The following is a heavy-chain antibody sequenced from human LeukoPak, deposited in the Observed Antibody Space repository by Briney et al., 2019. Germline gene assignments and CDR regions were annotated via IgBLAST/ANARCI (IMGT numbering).Heavy chain of an antibody. CDR2: ISSSSSYI. D-gene: IGHD1-7*01. CDR1: GFTFSSYS. J-gene: IGHJ2*01. Sequence: GGSLRLSCAASGFTFSSYSMNWVRQAPGKGLEWVSSISSSSSYIYYADSVKGRFTTSRDNSKNTLYPQLNSLRTEDTAVYYCAKANGITGTTYWYFDLWDRGTLVTVSS. V-gene: IGHV3-21*04. CDR3: AKANGITGTTYWYFDL.